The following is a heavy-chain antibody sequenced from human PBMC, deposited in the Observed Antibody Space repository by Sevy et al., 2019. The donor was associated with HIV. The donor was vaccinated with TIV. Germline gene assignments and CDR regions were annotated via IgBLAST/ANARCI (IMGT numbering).Heavy chain of an antibody. CDR3: VRPEKGSSGYYRPLHY. CDR2: ISYDGSNK. CDR1: GFTFSSYA. J-gene: IGHJ4*02. D-gene: IGHD3-22*01. Sequence: GGSLRLSCAASGFTFSSYAMHWVRQAPGKGLEGVAVISYDGSNKYYADSVKGRFTISRDNSKNTLYLQMNSLRAEDTAVYYCVRPEKGSSGYYRPLHYWGQGTLVTVSS. V-gene: IGHV3-30-3*01.